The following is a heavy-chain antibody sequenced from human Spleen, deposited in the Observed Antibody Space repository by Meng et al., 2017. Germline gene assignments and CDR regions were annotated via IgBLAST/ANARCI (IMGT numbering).Heavy chain of an antibody. Sequence: SETLSLTCTVSGGSINYYWTWIRQHPGKGLEWIGFVHYSGSTYYNPSLKSLVTISLDTSKNHFSLNLSSVTAADTAFYYCARFTGSHFDYWGQGTLVTVSS. CDR3: ARFTGSHFDY. CDR1: GGSINYY. V-gene: IGHV4-31*01. CDR2: VHYSGST. D-gene: IGHD3-10*01. J-gene: IGHJ4*02.